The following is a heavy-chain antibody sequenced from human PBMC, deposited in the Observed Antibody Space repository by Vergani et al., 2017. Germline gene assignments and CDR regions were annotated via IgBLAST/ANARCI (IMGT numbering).Heavy chain of an antibody. D-gene: IGHD4-17*01. Sequence: QVQLQESGPGLVKPSETLSLTCTVSGCSISSYYWSWIRQPPGKGLEWIGYIDYSGSTNYNPSLKSRVTIPVDTSQNQFSLKLSSVTAADTAVYYCARVAEAYGDYEYYFDYWGQGTLVTVSS. CDR1: GCSISSYY. V-gene: IGHV4-59*01. CDR3: ARVAEAYGDYEYYFDY. J-gene: IGHJ4*02. CDR2: IDYSGST.